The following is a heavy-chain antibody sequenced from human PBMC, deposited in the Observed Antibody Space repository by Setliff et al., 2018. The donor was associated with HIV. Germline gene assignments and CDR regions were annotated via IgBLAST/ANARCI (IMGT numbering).Heavy chain of an antibody. CDR3: ALPYCGGGNCWSSASLPPAGWFDP. J-gene: IGHJ5*02. D-gene: IGHD2-15*01. CDR1: GFTFTSSA. V-gene: IGHV1-58*01. CDR2: IVVGSGNT. Sequence: ASVKVSCKASGFTFTSSAVQWVRQARGQRLEWIGWIVVGSGNTNYAQKFQERVTITRDMSTSTAYMELSSLRSEDTAVYYCALPYCGGGNCWSSASLPPAGWFDPWGQGTLVTVSS.